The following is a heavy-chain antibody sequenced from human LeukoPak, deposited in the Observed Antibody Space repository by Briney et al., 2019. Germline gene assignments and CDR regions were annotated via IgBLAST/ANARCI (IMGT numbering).Heavy chain of an antibody. Sequence: PSETLSLTCTASGGSISSYYWSWIRQPPGKGLEWFGYIYSSGSTNYNPSLKSRLTISVDASKNQFSLKLTSVTAADTAVYYCARAYYYGSGSYLTPDYWGQGTLVTVSS. V-gene: IGHV4-59*01. CDR3: ARAYYYGSGSYLTPDY. CDR2: IYSSGST. J-gene: IGHJ4*02. CDR1: GGSISSYY. D-gene: IGHD3-10*01.